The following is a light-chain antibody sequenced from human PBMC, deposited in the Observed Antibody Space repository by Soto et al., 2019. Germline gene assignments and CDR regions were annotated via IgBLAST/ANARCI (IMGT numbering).Light chain of an antibody. J-gene: IGKJ2*02. Sequence: DIVMTQTPLSLSVTSGQPASISCKSSQSLLHSDGKTYLYWYLQKPGKPPQLLIYEVSNSFSGVPDRFSGSGSGTDFTLKISRVEAEDGGVYYCMQSIQRPRTLGRGTKLEIK. CDR3: MQSIQRPRT. CDR1: QSLLHSDGKTY. V-gene: IGKV2D-29*01. CDR2: EVS.